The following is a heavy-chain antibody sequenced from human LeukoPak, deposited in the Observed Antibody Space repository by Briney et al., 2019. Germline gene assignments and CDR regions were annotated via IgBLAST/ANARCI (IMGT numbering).Heavy chain of an antibody. V-gene: IGHV3-20*04. Sequence: PGGSLRLSCAASGFTFDDYGMSWVRQAPGKGLEWVSGINWNGGSTGYADSVKGRFTISRDNAKNSLYLQMNSLRAEDTAVYYCARLTGYSSESWFDPWGQGTLVTVSS. CDR2: INWNGGST. CDR3: ARLTGYSSESWFDP. D-gene: IGHD3-9*01. CDR1: GFTFDDYG. J-gene: IGHJ5*02.